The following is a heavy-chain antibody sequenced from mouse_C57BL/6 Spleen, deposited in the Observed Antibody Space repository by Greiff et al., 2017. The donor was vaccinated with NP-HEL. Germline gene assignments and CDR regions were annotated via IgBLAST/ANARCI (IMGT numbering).Heavy chain of an antibody. CDR1: GYTFTSYW. Sequence: QVQLQQPGAELVRPGSSVKLSCKASGYTFTSYWMHWVKQRPIQGLEWIGNIDPSDSETHYNQKFKDKATLTVDKSSSTAYMQLSSLTSEDSAVYYCARIPDDYDGAYWGQGTLVTVSA. D-gene: IGHD2-4*01. CDR2: IDPSDSET. V-gene: IGHV1-52*01. J-gene: IGHJ3*01. CDR3: ARIPDDYDGAY.